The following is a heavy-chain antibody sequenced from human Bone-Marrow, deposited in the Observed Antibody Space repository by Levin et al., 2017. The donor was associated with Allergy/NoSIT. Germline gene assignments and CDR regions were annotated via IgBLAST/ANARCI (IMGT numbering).Heavy chain of an antibody. CDR3: ARDPAYYSETSGYMSAFDN. V-gene: IGHV3-21*01. Sequence: GGSLRLSCVASGFTFTNYNINWVRQAPGKGLEWVSSITSVSGSIYYAASVKGRFTISRDNTKNSVYLQLNSLRAEDTAVYYCARDPAYYSETSGYMSAFDNWGQGTMVTVSS. CDR2: ITSVSGSI. J-gene: IGHJ3*02. CDR1: GFTFTNYN. D-gene: IGHD3-22*01.